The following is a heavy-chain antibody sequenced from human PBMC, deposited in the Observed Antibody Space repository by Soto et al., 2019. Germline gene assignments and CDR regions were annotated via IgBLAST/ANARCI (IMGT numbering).Heavy chain of an antibody. V-gene: IGHV3-7*03. CDR1: GFTLNNYY. J-gene: IGHJ4*02. Sequence: PGGSLRLSCAASGFTLNNYYLSWVRQAPGKGLEWVGNIKGDGSDPHYVDSVKGRFTISRDNAENSIYLQMNSLKAEDTAMYYCARDPVTADWGQGTLVTVPQ. CDR2: IKGDGSDP. CDR3: ARDPVTAD.